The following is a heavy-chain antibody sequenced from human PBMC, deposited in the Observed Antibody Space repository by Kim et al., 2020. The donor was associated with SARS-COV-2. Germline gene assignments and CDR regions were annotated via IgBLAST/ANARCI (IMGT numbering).Heavy chain of an antibody. Sequence: GGSLRLSCTASGFTFGDYAMSWVRQAPGKGLEWVGFIRSKAYGGTTEYAASVKGRFTISRDDSKSIAYLQMNSLKTEDTAVYYCTRAGGIVVVPAIVLEMDVWGKGTPVTVSS. V-gene: IGHV3-49*04. CDR3: TRAGGIVVVPAIVLEMDV. J-gene: IGHJ6*04. CDR1: GFTFGDYA. D-gene: IGHD2-2*01. CDR2: IRSKAYGGTT.